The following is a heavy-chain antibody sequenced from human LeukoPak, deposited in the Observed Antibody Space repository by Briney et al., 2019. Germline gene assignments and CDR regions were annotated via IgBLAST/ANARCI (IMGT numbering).Heavy chain of an antibody. J-gene: IGHJ4*02. D-gene: IGHD4-11*01. CDR3: ARSDNDYSSSYYFDY. CDR1: GGSISSYY. CDR2: IYTSGST. V-gene: IGHV4-4*07. Sequence: PSGTLSLTCTVSGGSISSYYWSWIRQPAGKGLEWIGRIYTSGSTNYNPSLKSRVTMSVDTSKNQFSLKLSSVTAADTAVYYCARSDNDYSSSYYFDYWGQGTLVTVSS.